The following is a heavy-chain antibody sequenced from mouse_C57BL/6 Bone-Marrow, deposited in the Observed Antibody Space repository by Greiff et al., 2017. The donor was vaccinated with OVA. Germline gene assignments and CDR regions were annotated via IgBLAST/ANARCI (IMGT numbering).Heavy chain of an antibody. CDR2: ILPSIGRT. D-gene: IGHD2-10*02. CDR1: DSEVFPIAY. V-gene: IGHV15-2*01. J-gene: IGHJ3*01. Sequence: VQLQQSGSELRSPGSSVKLSCKDFDSEVFPIAYMSWVRQKPGHGFEWIGGILPSIGRTIYGEKFEDKATLDADTLSKTAYLELNSLTSEDSAIYYCARQGYGNYAWFAYWGQGTLVTVSA. CDR3: ARQGYGNYAWFAY.